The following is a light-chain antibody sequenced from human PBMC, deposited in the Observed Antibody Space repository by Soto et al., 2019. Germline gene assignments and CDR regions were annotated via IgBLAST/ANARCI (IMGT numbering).Light chain of an antibody. Sequence: QSALTQPPSASGSPGQSVTISCTGTSSDVGGYNYVSWYKHHPGKAPKLMIYEVNKRPPGVPDRFSGSKSGNTASLTVSGLQAEDEADYYCSSYAGNRVLFGGGTKLTVL. CDR2: EVN. CDR1: SSDVGGYNY. V-gene: IGLV2-8*01. J-gene: IGLJ2*01. CDR3: SSYAGNRVL.